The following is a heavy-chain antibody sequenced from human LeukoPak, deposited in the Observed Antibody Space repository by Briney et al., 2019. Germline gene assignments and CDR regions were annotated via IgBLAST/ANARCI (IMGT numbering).Heavy chain of an antibody. Sequence: GGSLRLSCAASGFTFSGFAMSWIRQAPGRGLEWVSSISRSGESTFYADSVRGRFTISRDNSKNTLYLQMNSLRAEDTAIYYCARDERLLSFLKWGQGTLVTVSS. CDR3: ARDERLLSFLK. CDR2: ISRSGEST. D-gene: IGHD3-3*01. V-gene: IGHV3-23*01. CDR1: GFTFSGFA. J-gene: IGHJ4*02.